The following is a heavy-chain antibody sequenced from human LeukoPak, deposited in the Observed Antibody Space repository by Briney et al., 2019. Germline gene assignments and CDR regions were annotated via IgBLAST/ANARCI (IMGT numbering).Heavy chain of an antibody. D-gene: IGHD6-13*01. Sequence: PSETLSLTCTVSGGSISSSTYYWGWIRQPPGKGLEWIGSIYYSGSTYYSPSLKSRVTISVDTSKNQFSLKLSSVSAADTAVFYCARLPYGSTWFFEYWGQGTLVTVSS. CDR1: GGSISSSTYY. V-gene: IGHV4-39*01. CDR3: ARLPYGSTWFFEY. CDR2: IYYSGST. J-gene: IGHJ4*02.